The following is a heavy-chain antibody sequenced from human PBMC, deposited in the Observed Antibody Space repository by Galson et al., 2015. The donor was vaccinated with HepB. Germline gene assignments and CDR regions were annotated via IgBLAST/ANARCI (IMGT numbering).Heavy chain of an antibody. V-gene: IGHV3-73*01. CDR1: GFMFSGSA. J-gene: IGHJ5*02. Sequence: SLRLSCAASGFMFSGSAMHWVRQASGKGLEWVGRIRSKANSYATTYAASVKGRFIISRDDSKSTAYLQMSSLKAEDTAVYYCTRPRGYIYGAWFDPWGQGTLVTVSS. CDR2: IRSKANSYAT. CDR3: TRPRGYIYGAWFDP. D-gene: IGHD5-18*01.